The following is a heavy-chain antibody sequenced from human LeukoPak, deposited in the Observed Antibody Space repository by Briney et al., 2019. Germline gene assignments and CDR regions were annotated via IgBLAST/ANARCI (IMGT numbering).Heavy chain of an antibody. Sequence: TVKLSCKASGYSFTDYLMHWVRQAPGQGLEWMGWINPNSGGTKYAQKFQGRVTMTRDTSIRTAYMEVSRVRSDDTAVYYCARFYYDSSGRFDYWGQGTLVTVSS. D-gene: IGHD3-22*01. CDR2: INPNSGGT. CDR3: ARFYYDSSGRFDY. J-gene: IGHJ4*02. V-gene: IGHV1-2*02. CDR1: GYSFTDYL.